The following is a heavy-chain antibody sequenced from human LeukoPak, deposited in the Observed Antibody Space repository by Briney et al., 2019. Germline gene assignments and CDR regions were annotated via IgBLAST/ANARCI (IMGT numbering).Heavy chain of an antibody. D-gene: IGHD3-9*01. V-gene: IGHV4-4*02. Sequence: SETLSLTCAVSGGSVSSDNWWSWVRQPPGKGLEWTGEIHHSGNTNYSPSLESRVTISLDKSRNQFSLKLNSVTAADTAVYYCAKAGVWLPAVWGQGTLVTVSS. CDR1: GGSVSSDNW. J-gene: IGHJ4*02. CDR2: IHHSGNT. CDR3: AKAGVWLPAV.